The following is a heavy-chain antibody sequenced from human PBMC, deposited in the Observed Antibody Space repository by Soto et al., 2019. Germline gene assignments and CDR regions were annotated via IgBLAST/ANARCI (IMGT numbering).Heavy chain of an antibody. Sequence: QVQMVQSGAEVKKPGSSVKVSCKASGDTFSFYTINWVRQAPGLGLEWMGRVNPILSMSNYAQKFQGRVTMTAENSTSTAYMELRSLRSEDTAFYYCATSYGSGYRAFDYWGQGALVTVSS. J-gene: IGHJ4*02. CDR2: VNPILSMS. CDR1: GDTFSFYT. V-gene: IGHV1-69*02. CDR3: ATSYGSGYRAFDY. D-gene: IGHD3-10*01.